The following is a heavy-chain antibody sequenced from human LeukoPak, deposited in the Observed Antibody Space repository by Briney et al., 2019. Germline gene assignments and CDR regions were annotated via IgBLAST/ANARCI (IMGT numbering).Heavy chain of an antibody. D-gene: IGHD3-10*01. V-gene: IGHV1-18*01. J-gene: IGHJ6*03. Sequence: ASVKVSCKASGYIFTSYGISWVRQAPGQGLEWMGWISAYNGNTNYAQKLQGRVTMTTDTSTSTAYMELRSLRSDDTAVYYCASARYGSGTYYWDYMDVWGKGTTVTISS. CDR2: ISAYNGNT. CDR1: GYIFTSYG. CDR3: ASARYGSGTYYWDYMDV.